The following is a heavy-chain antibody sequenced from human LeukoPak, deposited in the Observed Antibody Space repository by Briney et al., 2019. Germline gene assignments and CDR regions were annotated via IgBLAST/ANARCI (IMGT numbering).Heavy chain of an antibody. CDR2: IYSGGST. CDR1: GFTVSSNY. Sequence: GGSLRLSCAASGFTVSSNYMSWVRQAPGKGLEWVSVIYSGGSTYYADSAKGRLTISRHNSNNTLYLQMNSLRDEDTAVYYCAKESGKFDYWGRGTLVAVSS. J-gene: IGHJ4*02. CDR3: AKESGKFDY. V-gene: IGHV3-53*04.